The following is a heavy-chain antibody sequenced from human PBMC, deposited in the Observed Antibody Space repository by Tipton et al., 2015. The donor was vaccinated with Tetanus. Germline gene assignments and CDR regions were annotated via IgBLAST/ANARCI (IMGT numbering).Heavy chain of an antibody. CDR2: IKQDGSAK. CDR1: GFTFSSYW. CDR3: AKYSLNSQYYGTSGYRTFDP. V-gene: IGHV3-7*03. Sequence: SLRLSCAASGFTFSSYWMSWVRQAPGKGLEWVANIKQDGSAKYYVDSVKGRFTISRDNPRNTLYLQMNSLRAEDTAIYYCAKYSLNSQYYGTSGYRTFDPWGQGALVTVSS. J-gene: IGHJ5*02. D-gene: IGHD3-22*01.